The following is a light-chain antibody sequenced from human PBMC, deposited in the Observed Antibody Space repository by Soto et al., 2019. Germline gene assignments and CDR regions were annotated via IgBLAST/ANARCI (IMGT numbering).Light chain of an antibody. V-gene: IGLV2-8*01. Sequence: QSVLPQPPSASGSPGQSVTISCTGTKNDIGVYDFVSWHQHHPGKAPRLIIYEVVQRPSGVPDRFSGSKSGNTASLTVSGLQAADEADYFRKSYAGSNTYVFGSGTKVTVL. CDR2: EVV. J-gene: IGLJ1*01. CDR1: KNDIGVYDF. CDR3: KSYAGSNTYV.